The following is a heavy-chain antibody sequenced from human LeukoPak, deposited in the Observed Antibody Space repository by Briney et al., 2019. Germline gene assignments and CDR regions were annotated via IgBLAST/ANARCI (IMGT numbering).Heavy chain of an antibody. CDR3: ARGLGDIVVVPAAMELDY. V-gene: IGHV3-48*01. CDR1: GFTFSSYS. Sequence: TGGSLRLSCAASGFTFSSYSMSWVRQAPGNGLEWVSYISSSSSTIYYADSVKGRFTISRDNAKNSLYLQMNSLRAEDTAVYYCARGLGDIVVVPAAMELDYWGQGTLVTVSS. CDR2: ISSSSSTI. J-gene: IGHJ4*02. D-gene: IGHD2-2*01.